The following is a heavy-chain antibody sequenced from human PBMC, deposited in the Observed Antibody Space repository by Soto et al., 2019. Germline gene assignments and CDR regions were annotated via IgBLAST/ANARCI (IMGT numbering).Heavy chain of an antibody. Sequence: PGGSLRPSRAAFGFTFSSDSMNWVRQAQGKGLEWVSYISGSSRTIYYADSVKGRFTISRDNARNSLYLQMNSLRDEDTAVYYCAREKWGNSGFSKFDTWGQGTLVTVSS. V-gene: IGHV3-48*02. D-gene: IGHD6-19*01. CDR1: GFTFSSDS. CDR2: ISGSSRTI. J-gene: IGHJ5*02. CDR3: AREKWGNSGFSKFDT.